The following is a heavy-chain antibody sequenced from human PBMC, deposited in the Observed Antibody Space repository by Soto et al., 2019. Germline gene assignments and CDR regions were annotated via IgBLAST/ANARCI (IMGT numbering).Heavy chain of an antibody. D-gene: IGHD6-13*01. CDR2: ISGTASST. CDR1: GFTFGTYA. CDR3: AQVVWRAAVRDFDY. Sequence: GGSLRLSCAASGFTFGTYAMSWVRQAPGKGLEWVSGISGTASSTYYADSVKGRFTISRGNSKNTLYLQMNSLRADDTAVYYCAQVVWRAAVRDFDYWGQGTLVTVSS. J-gene: IGHJ4*02. V-gene: IGHV3-23*01.